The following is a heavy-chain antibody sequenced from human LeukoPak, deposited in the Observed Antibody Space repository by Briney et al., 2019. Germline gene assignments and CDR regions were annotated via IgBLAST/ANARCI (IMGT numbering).Heavy chain of an antibody. Sequence: PSQTLSLTCAISGDSVSSNSAAWNWIRQYPSRDLEWLGRTSYRSKWYNDYAVSVKSRITINPDTSKNQFSLQLNSVTPEDTAVYYCARGRYCTSTTCYNWFDPWGQGTLVTVSS. V-gene: IGHV6-1*01. CDR2: TSYRSKWYN. J-gene: IGHJ5*02. CDR3: ARGRYCTSTTCYNWFDP. D-gene: IGHD2-2*01. CDR1: GDSVSSNSAA.